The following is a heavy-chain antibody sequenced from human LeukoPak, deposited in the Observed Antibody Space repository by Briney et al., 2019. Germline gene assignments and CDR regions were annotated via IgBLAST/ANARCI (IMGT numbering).Heavy chain of an antibody. Sequence: GGSLRLSCAASGFTFITTDMTWVRQAPGKGLEWVSVLYSDGNTKYADSVQGRFTISRDNSKNTLYLEMNSLSPDDTAVYYCARGVEPLAANSLAYWGQGTLVTVSS. J-gene: IGHJ4*02. D-gene: IGHD1-14*01. CDR2: LYSDGNT. CDR1: GFTFITTD. CDR3: ARGVEPLAANSLAY. V-gene: IGHV3-53*01.